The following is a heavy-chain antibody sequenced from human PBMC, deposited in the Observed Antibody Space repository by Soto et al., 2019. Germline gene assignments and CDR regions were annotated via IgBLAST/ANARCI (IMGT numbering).Heavy chain of an antibody. CDR3: ARDGPYDFWSGPPRHWFDP. V-gene: IGHV1-69*13. D-gene: IGHD3-3*01. CDR1: GGTFSSYA. J-gene: IGHJ5*02. CDR2: IIPIFGTA. Sequence: SVKVSCKASGGTFSSYAISWVRQAPGQGLEWMGGIIPIFGTANYAQKFQGRVTITADESTSTAYMELSSLRSEDTAVYYCARDGPYDFWSGPPRHWFDPWGQGTLVTVSS.